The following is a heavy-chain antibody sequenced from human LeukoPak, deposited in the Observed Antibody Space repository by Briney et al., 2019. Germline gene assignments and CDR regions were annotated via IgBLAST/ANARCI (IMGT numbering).Heavy chain of an antibody. V-gene: IGHV4-39*01. D-gene: IGHD2-15*01. CDR1: GGSIRSSYYY. CDR3: ARGPDIVVVVAATLDWYFDL. Sequence: SETLSLTCTVSGGSIRSSYYYWGWIRQPPGKGLEWIGSIYDSGSTYYNPSLKSQVTISVDTSKNQFSLELSSVTAADTAVYYCARGPDIVVVVAATLDWYFDLWGRGTLVTVSS. J-gene: IGHJ2*01. CDR2: IYDSGST.